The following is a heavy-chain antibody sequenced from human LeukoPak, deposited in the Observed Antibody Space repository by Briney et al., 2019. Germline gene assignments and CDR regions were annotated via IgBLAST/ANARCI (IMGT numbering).Heavy chain of an antibody. CDR1: GFTFSSYG. J-gene: IGHJ6*02. V-gene: IGHV3-23*01. CDR2: ISGSGGTT. CDR3: AKGSYYGSGRPYWYYGMDV. Sequence: GGSLRLSCAASGFTFSSYGMNWVRQAPGKGLEWVSGISGSGGTTYYADSVRGRFTISRDNSKNTLYVQMNSLRVEDTAVYYCAKGSYYGSGRPYWYYGMDVWGQGTTVTVSS. D-gene: IGHD3-10*01.